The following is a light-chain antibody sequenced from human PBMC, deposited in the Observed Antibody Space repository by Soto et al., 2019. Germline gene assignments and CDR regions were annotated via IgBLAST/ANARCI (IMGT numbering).Light chain of an antibody. CDR3: QQRRNWVS. CDR1: QSVDTY. Sequence: LTQSPAILSLSPGERATLSCTASQSVDTYIAWYQQRPGQPPRLLIHDTSHRASGVPARFRGSGSSTDFTLTITSLEPEDFGVYFCQQRRNWVSFGPGTRL. J-gene: IGKJ3*01. CDR2: DTS. V-gene: IGKV3-11*01.